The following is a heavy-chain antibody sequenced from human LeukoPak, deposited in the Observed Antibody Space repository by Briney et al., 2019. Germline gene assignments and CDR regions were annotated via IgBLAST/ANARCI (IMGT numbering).Heavy chain of an antibody. J-gene: IGHJ4*02. D-gene: IGHD1-26*01. Sequence: ASVKVSCKASGGTLSSYAISWVRQAPGQGLEWMGGIIPIFGTANYAQKFQGRVTITADESTSTAHMELSSLRSEDTAGYYCGVLFAPPEFNRIVGATTTDYWGQGTLVTVSS. CDR1: GGTLSSYA. CDR3: GVLFAPPEFNRIVGATTTDY. V-gene: IGHV1-69*01. CDR2: IIPIFGTA.